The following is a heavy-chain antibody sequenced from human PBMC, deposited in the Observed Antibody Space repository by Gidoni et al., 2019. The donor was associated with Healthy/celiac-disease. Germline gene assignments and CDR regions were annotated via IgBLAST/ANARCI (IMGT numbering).Heavy chain of an antibody. J-gene: IGHJ4*02. Sequence: HSGSTNYNPSLKSRVTISVDTSKNQFSLKLSSVTAADPAVYYCARGHRAGVVSIPVSVGLDYWGQGTLVTVSS. V-gene: IGHV4-34*01. CDR2: HSGST. CDR3: ARGHRAGVVSIPVSVGLDY. D-gene: IGHD3-3*01.